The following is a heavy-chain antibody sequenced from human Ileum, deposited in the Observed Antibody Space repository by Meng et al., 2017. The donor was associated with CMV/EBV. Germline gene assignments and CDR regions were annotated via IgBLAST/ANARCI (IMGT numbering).Heavy chain of an antibody. Sequence: VSCQASGYTFTGYYMHWVRQAPGQGLEWMGRINPDTGGTNYAQKFQGRVTMTRDTSISTAYMELSRLTSDDTAVYFCMTVTGNYPYWGQGALVTVSS. J-gene: IGHJ4*02. CDR2: INPDTGGT. CDR1: GYTFTGYY. CDR3: MTVTGNYPY. V-gene: IGHV1-2*06. D-gene: IGHD1-7*01.